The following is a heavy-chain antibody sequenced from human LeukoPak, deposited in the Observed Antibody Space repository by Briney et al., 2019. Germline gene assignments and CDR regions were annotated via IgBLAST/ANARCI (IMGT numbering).Heavy chain of an antibody. V-gene: IGHV3-23*01. CDR3: AKDRGIAAAGTGRPDAFDI. D-gene: IGHD6-13*01. Sequence: GGSLRLSCAATGFTFSSYAMSWVRQAPGRGMERVSAISGSGGSTYYADSVKGRFTISRDNSKNTLYLQMNSLRAEETAVYYCAKDRGIAAAGTGRPDAFDIWGQGTIVTVSS. CDR1: GFTFSSYA. CDR2: ISGSGGST. J-gene: IGHJ3*02.